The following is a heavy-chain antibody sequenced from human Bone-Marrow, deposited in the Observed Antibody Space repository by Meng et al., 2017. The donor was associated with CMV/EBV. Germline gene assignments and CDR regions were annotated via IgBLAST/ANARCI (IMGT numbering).Heavy chain of an antibody. D-gene: IGHD4-11*01. CDR2: IRSKSNSYAT. CDR3: TSLPGSRTTVTDY. V-gene: IGHV3-73*01. CDR1: GFTFSGSA. J-gene: IGHJ4*02. Sequence: GGSLRLSCAASGFTFSGSAMHWVRQASGKGLEWVGRIRSKSNSYATAYSASVKGRFTISRDDSKNTAYLQMNSLKTEDTAVYYCTSLPGSRTTVTDYWGQGTLVTVSS.